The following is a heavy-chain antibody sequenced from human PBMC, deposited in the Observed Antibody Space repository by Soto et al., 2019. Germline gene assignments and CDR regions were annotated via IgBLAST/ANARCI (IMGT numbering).Heavy chain of an antibody. Sequence: EVQLLESGGGLVQPGGSLRLSCAATGFTFSSFAMTWVRQAPGKGLEWVSSIRDSGGGTYYADSVKGRFTISRDNSKNTLYLQMNSLRAEDTAVYYCAREGGYYYGSGSYWFDPWGQGTLVTVSS. D-gene: IGHD3-10*01. CDR1: GFTFSSFA. J-gene: IGHJ5*02. CDR3: AREGGYYYGSGSYWFDP. V-gene: IGHV3-23*01. CDR2: IRDSGGGT.